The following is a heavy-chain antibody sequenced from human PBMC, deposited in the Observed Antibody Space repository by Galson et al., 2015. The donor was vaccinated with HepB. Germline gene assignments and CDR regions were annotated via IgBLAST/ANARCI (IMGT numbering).Heavy chain of an antibody. V-gene: IGHV1-18*04. Sequence: SVKVSCKASGYNFITYNINWVRRAPGQGLEWIGWISPYNGHTNCPQKFQGRISMTTDTSTSTAYMELRSLRSDDTAVYYCARDGVMGSSHYNKYFDSWGQGTLVTVSS. D-gene: IGHD3-10*01. CDR1: GYNFITYN. CDR3: ARDGVMGSSHYNKYFDS. J-gene: IGHJ4*02. CDR2: ISPYNGHT.